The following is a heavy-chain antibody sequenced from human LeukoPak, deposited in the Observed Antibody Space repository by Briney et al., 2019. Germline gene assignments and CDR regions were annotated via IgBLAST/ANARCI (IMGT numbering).Heavy chain of an antibody. Sequence: PSETLSLTCTVSGGSINNYYWSWIRQPPGKGLEWIGYIYYTGSTNYNPSLKGRVTISVDTSKDQFSLKLNSVTAADTAMYYCAKLPFGENYWGQGTLVTVSS. CDR1: GGSINNYY. V-gene: IGHV4-59*01. J-gene: IGHJ4*02. D-gene: IGHD3-10*01. CDR3: AKLPFGENY. CDR2: IYYTGST.